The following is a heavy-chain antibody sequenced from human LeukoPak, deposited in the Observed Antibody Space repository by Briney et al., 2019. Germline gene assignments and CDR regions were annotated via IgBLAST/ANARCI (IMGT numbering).Heavy chain of an antibody. Sequence: GGSLRLSCAASRFTFSSNAMSWVRQAPGKGLEWVSTVSGSGGATYYAESVKGRFTISRDNSKNTLFLQMNSLRAEDTAVYYCAKDVGYCGSTSCYFTYWGQGTLVTVAS. CDR3: AKDVGYCGSTSCYFTY. CDR1: RFTFSSNA. J-gene: IGHJ4*03. V-gene: IGHV3-23*01. CDR2: VSGSGGAT. D-gene: IGHD2-2*01.